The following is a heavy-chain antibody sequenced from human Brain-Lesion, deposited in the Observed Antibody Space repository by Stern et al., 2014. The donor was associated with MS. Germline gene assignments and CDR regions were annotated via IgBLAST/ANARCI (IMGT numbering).Heavy chain of an antibody. Sequence: QLQLQESGPGLVKPSQTLSLTCTVSGGSISSGNYYWSWIRPHPGKGREWIGSIYHSGSTYYNPPLKSRVTTSIDTAKNQFSLKLSSGTAADTAVYYCARGSREVLLPRFYFDYWGQGTLVTVSS. J-gene: IGHJ4*02. CDR2: IYHSGST. V-gene: IGHV4-31*03. CDR1: GGSISSGNYY. D-gene: IGHD3-3*01. CDR3: ARGSREVLLPRFYFDY.